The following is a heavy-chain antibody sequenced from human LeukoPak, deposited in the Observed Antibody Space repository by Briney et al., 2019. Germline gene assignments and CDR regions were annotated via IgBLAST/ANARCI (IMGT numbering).Heavy chain of an antibody. D-gene: IGHD3-3*01. CDR1: GFTFSSYE. J-gene: IGHJ3*02. Sequence: PGGSLRLSCAASGFTFSSYEMNWVRQAPGKGLEWVSYISSSGSTIYYADSVKGRFTISRDNAKNSLYLQMNSLRAEDTAVYYCARDRVRFLEWLLGHDAFDIWGQGTMVTVSS. V-gene: IGHV3-48*03. CDR2: ISSSGSTI. CDR3: ARDRVRFLEWLLGHDAFDI.